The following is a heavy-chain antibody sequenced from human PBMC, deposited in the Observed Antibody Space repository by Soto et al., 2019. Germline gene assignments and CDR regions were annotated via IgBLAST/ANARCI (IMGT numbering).Heavy chain of an antibody. CDR1: GGSVSSGSYY. D-gene: IGHD3-3*01. CDR2: IYYSGST. CDR3: ARASGFWSGYYLMDV. J-gene: IGHJ6*02. Sequence: SETLSLTCTVSGGSVSSGSYYWSWIRQPPGKGLEWIGYIYYSGSTNYNPSLKSRVTISVDTSKNQFSLKLSSVTAADTAVYYCARASGFWSGYYLMDVWGQGTTVTVSS. V-gene: IGHV4-61*01.